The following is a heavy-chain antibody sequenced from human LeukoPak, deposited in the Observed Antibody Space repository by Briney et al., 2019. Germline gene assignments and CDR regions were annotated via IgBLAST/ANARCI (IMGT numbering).Heavy chain of an antibody. V-gene: IGHV3-74*01. J-gene: IGHJ6*02. CDR1: GFTFSNYW. Sequence: GGSLRLSCAASGFTFSNYWMHWVRQTPGEGLVCVSLIKGDGSSTTYADSVKGRFTISRDNAKNTVYLQMNSLRAEDTAVYYCARGNYHAVDVWGQGTTVTVSS. CDR3: ARGNYHAVDV. CDR2: IKGDGSST.